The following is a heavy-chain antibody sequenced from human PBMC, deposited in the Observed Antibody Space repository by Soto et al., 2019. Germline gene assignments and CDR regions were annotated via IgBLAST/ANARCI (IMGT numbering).Heavy chain of an antibody. CDR2: INHSGST. D-gene: IGHD5-12*01. CDR1: GGSFSGYY. CDR3: ASCRDGYNCDY. V-gene: IGHV4-34*01. Sequence: PSETLSLTCAVYGGSFSGYYWSWIRQPPGKGLEWIGEINHSGSTNYNPSLKSRVTISVDTSKNQFSLKLSPVTAADTAVYYCASCRDGYNCDYWGQGTLVTVSS. J-gene: IGHJ4*02.